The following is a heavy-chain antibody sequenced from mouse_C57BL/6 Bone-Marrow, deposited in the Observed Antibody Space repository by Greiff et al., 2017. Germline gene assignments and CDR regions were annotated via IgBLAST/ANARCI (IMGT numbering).Heavy chain of an antibody. V-gene: IGHV7-3*01. Sequence: EVKLVESGGGLVQPGGSLSLSCAASGFTFTDYYMSWVRQPPGKALEWLGFIRNKANGYTTEYSASVKGRFTISRDNSQSILYLQMNALRAEDSATYYCARYYGDVGFAYWGQGTLVTVSA. CDR2: IRNKANGYTT. CDR1: GFTFTDYY. CDR3: ARYYGDVGFAY. J-gene: IGHJ3*01. D-gene: IGHD1-1*01.